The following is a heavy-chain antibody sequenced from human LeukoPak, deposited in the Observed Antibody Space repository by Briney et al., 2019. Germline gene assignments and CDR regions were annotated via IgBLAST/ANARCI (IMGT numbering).Heavy chain of an antibody. J-gene: IGHJ4*02. D-gene: IGHD4-17*01. CDR2: IYYSGST. Sequence: SETLSLTCTVSGGSISSYYWSWIRQSPGKGLEWIGYIYYSGSTNYNPSLKSRVTISVDTSKKQFALKLSSVTAADTAVYYCARDYGDHRVDYWGRGTLVTVSS. CDR3: ARDYGDHRVDY. V-gene: IGHV4-59*12. CDR1: GGSISSYY.